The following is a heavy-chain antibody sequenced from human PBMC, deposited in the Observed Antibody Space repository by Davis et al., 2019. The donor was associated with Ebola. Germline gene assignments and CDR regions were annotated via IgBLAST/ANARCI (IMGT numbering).Heavy chain of an antibody. CDR2: ISWNSGSI. Sequence: PGGSLRLSCAASGLTFDDYAMHWVRQAPGKGLEWVSGISWNSGSIGYADSVKGRFTISRDNAKNSLYLQMNSLTAEDTAVYYCARDGDHDVDLDHWGQGTLVTVSS. J-gene: IGHJ4*02. V-gene: IGHV3-9*01. D-gene: IGHD2-21*02. CDR1: GLTFDDYA. CDR3: ARDGDHDVDLDH.